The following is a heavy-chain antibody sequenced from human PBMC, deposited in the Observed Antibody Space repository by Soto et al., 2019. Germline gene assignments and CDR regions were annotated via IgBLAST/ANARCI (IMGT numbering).Heavy chain of an antibody. V-gene: IGHV1-18*01. CDR2: FNPDNGNT. CDR3: ATDWFDP. J-gene: IGHJ5*02. CDR1: VYTFSTYG. Sequence: ASVKVSCKRSVYTFSTYGITWVRQAPGQGLEWMGWFNPDNGNTNYAQKLQGRVTMTEDTSTDTAYMELRSLRSEDTAVYYCATDWFDPWGQGTLVTVSS.